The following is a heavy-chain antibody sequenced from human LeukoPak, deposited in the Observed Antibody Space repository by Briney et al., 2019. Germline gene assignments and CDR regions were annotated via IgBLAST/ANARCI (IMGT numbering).Heavy chain of an antibody. CDR3: AREGDDYGDYVETFDY. CDR1: GFTFSSYG. J-gene: IGHJ4*02. D-gene: IGHD4-17*01. V-gene: IGHV3-30*03. CDR2: ISYDGSNK. Sequence: GRSLRLSCAASGFTFSSYGMHWVRQAPGKGLEWVAVISYDGSNKYYADSVKGRFTISRDNSKNTLYLQMNSLRAEDTAVYYCAREGDDYGDYVETFDYWGQGTLVTVSS.